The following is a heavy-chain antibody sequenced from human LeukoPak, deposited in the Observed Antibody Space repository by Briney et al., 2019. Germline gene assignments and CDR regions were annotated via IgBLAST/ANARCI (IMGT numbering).Heavy chain of an antibody. J-gene: IGHJ5*02. CDR1: GFFFNTYW. D-gene: IGHD3-3*01. V-gene: IGHV3-74*01. Sequence: GGSLRLSCAASGFFFNTYWMHWVRQAPGKGLGWVSRINSDGSKTSHADSVKGRFTISRDNAKNTLYLQMNGLRAADTAVYYCARRYIFWSGYYRNWFDPWGQGTLVTVSS. CDR3: ARRYIFWSGYYRNWFDP. CDR2: INSDGSKT.